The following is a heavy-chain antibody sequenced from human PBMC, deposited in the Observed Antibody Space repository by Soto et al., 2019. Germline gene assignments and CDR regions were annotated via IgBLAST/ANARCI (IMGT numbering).Heavy chain of an antibody. CDR1: GFTFSHYW. Sequence: GGSLRLSCEASGFTFSHYWMNWVRQAPGKGLEWVSSIGSSGNYIYYAGSVKGRITISRDNAKNSLYLQMNSLRAEDTAVYYCATLSYDYWGQGTLVTVSS. V-gene: IGHV3-21*01. CDR3: ATLSYDY. J-gene: IGHJ4*02. CDR2: IGSSGNYI.